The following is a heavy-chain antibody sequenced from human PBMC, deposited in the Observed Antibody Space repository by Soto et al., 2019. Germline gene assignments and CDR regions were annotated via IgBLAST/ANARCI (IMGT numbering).Heavy chain of an antibody. J-gene: IGHJ3*02. CDR2: INTDGGSS. Sequence: EVQLVESGGDLVQPGGSLRLSCAASGFTFSGHWMHWVRQVPGKGLEWVSRINTDGGSSAYADSVKGRFTITRDNAKNTLYLQMNGLRAEDTAVYYCAREAGYCSSTSCYRRAFDTWGKGTTVTVS. D-gene: IGHD2-2*01. CDR1: GFTFSGHW. CDR3: AREAGYCSSTSCYRRAFDT. V-gene: IGHV3-74*03.